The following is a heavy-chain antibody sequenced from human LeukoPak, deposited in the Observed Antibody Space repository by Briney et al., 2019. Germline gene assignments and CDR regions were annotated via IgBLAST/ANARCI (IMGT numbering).Heavy chain of an antibody. CDR3: ARASHFSDFDY. CDR2: ISSRGSST. V-gene: IGHV3-48*03. Sequence: EPGGSLRLSCAASGFTFSSYEMNWVRQAPGKGLECVSYISSRGSSTYYADSVKGRFTISRDNAKNSLYLQMNSLRAEDTAVYYCARASHFSDFDYWGQGTLVTVSS. CDR1: GFTFSSYE. J-gene: IGHJ4*02.